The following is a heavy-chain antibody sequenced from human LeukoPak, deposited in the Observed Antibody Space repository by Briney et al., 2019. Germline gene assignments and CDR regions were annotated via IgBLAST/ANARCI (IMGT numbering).Heavy chain of an antibody. D-gene: IGHD3-22*01. CDR1: GSTFSSYA. Sequence: GGSLRLSCAASGSTFSSYAMSWVRQAPGKGLEWVSAISGSGGSTYYADSVKGRFTISRDNSKNTLYLQMNSLRAEDTAVYYCAKDVEYYYDSSGYYYFDYWGQGTLVTVSS. J-gene: IGHJ4*02. CDR2: ISGSGGST. V-gene: IGHV3-23*01. CDR3: AKDVEYYYDSSGYYYFDY.